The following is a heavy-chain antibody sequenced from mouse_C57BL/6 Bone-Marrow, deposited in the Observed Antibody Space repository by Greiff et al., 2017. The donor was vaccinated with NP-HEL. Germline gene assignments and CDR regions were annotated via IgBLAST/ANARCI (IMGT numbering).Heavy chain of an antibody. CDR3: ASNPPSYYDYDGWYFDV. CDR1: GYAFSSYW. J-gene: IGHJ1*03. Sequence: QVQLKESGAELVKPGASVKISCKASGYAFSSYWMNCVKQRPGKGLEWIGQIYPGDGDTNYNGKFKGKATLTADKSSSTAYMQLSSLTSEDSAVYFCASNPPSYYDYDGWYFDVWGTGTTVTVSS. CDR2: IYPGDGDT. D-gene: IGHD2-4*01. V-gene: IGHV1-80*01.